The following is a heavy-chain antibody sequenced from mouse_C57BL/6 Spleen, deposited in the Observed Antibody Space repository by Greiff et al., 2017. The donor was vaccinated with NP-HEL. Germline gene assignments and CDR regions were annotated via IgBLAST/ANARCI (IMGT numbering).Heavy chain of an antibody. CDR2: ISSGGSYT. D-gene: IGHD4-1*01. J-gene: IGHJ1*03. Sequence: EVQVVESGGDLVKPGGSLKLSCAASGFTFSSYGMSWVRQTPDKRLEWVATISSGGSYTYYPDSVKGRFTISRDNAKNTLYLQMSSLKSEDTAMFYCARRWDVYFDVWGTGTTVTVSS. CDR3: ARRWDVYFDV. CDR1: GFTFSSYG. V-gene: IGHV5-6*01.